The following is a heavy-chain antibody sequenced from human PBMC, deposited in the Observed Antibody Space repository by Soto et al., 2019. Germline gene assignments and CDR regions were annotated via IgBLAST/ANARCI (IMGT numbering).Heavy chain of an antibody. CDR2: ISAYNGNT. D-gene: IGHD4-17*01. CDR1: GYTFTSYG. CDR3: ARYHGDYYYYYGMDV. J-gene: IGHJ6*02. Sequence: QVQLVQSGAEVKKPGASVKVSCKASGYTFTSYGISWVRQAPGQGLAWMGWISAYNGNTNYAQKLQGRVTMTTDTSTSTAYMELRSLRSDDTAGYYCARYHGDYYYYYGMDVWGQGTTVTVSS. V-gene: IGHV1-18*01.